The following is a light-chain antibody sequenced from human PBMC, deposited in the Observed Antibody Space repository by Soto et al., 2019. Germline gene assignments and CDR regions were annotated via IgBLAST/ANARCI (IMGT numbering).Light chain of an antibody. CDR3: QQYNNWPPWT. Sequence: EIVMTQSPATLSVSPGERATLSCRASQSVSSNLAWYQQKPGQAPRLLIYGASTRATGIPARFSGSGSGTEFTLTISRVQSEDFAVYDCQQYNNWPPWTFGQGTKVEIK. J-gene: IGKJ1*01. CDR1: QSVSSN. CDR2: GAS. V-gene: IGKV3-15*01.